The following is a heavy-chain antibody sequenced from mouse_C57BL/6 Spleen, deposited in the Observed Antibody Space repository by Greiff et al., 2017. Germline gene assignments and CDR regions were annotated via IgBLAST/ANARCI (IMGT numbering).Heavy chain of an antibody. V-gene: IGHV1-64*01. Sequence: VQLQQPGAELVKPGASVKLSCKASGYTFTSYWMHWVKQRPGQGLEWIGMIHPNSGSTNYNEKFKSKATLTVDKSSSTAYMQLSSLTSEDSAVYYCARYLDGYYLYYFDYWGQGTTLTVSS. CDR2: IHPNSGST. CDR1: GYTFTSYW. CDR3: ARYLDGYYLYYFDY. J-gene: IGHJ2*01. D-gene: IGHD2-3*01.